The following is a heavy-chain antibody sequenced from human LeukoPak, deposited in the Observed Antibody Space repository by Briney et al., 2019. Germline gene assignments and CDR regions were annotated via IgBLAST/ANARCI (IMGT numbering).Heavy chain of an antibody. CDR1: GYSISSGYY. CDR3: ARARGEGADY. V-gene: IGHV4-38-2*02. D-gene: IGHD3-16*01. CDR2: IYHSGST. J-gene: IGHJ4*02. Sequence: SETLCPTCTVSGYSISSGYYWGWIRQPPGKGLEWIGSIYHSGSTYYNPSLKSRVTISVDTSKNQFSLKLSSVTAADTAVYYCARARGEGADYWGQGTLVTVSS.